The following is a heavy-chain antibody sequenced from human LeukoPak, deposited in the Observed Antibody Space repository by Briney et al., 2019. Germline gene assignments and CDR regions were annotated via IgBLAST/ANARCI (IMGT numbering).Heavy chain of an antibody. D-gene: IGHD3-10*01. V-gene: IGHV1-18*01. CDR2: ISAYNGNT. J-gene: IGHJ4*02. Sequence: ASVTVSCKASGYTFTSYGISWVRQAPGQGLEWMGWISAYNGNTNYAQKLQGRVTMTTDTSTSTAYMELRSLRSDDTAVYYCARESAPRGDFDYWGQGTLVTVSS. CDR3: ARESAPRGDFDY. CDR1: GYTFTSYG.